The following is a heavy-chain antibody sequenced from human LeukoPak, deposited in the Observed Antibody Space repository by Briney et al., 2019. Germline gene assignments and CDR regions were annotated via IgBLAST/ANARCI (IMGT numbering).Heavy chain of an antibody. CDR1: VYTFTSYD. CDR2: MNPNSGNT. D-gene: IGHD1-26*01. Sequence: GASVKVSCKASVYTFTSYDINWVRQATGQGLEWMGWMNPNSGNTGYAQKFQGRVTMTRNTSVSTAYMELSSLRSDDTAVYYCARANVGAFDYWGQGTLVTVSS. J-gene: IGHJ4*02. V-gene: IGHV1-8*01. CDR3: ARANVGAFDY.